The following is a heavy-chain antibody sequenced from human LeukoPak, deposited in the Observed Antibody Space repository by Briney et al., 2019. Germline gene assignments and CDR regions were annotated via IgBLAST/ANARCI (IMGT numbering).Heavy chain of an antibody. V-gene: IGHV1-46*01. D-gene: IGHD2-2*01. CDR3: ARPHCSSTDCHPPEWFDP. Sequence: ASVKVSCKASGYTFTSYYMHWVRQAPGQGLEWMGIINPSGGSTGYAQKFQGRVTMTRNTSISTAYMELSSLRSEDTAVYYCARPHCSSTDCHPPEWFDPWGQGTLVTVSS. CDR2: INPSGGST. J-gene: IGHJ5*02. CDR1: GYTFTSYY.